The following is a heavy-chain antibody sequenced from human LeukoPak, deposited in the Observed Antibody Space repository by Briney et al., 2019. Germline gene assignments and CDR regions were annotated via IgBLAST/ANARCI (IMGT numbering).Heavy chain of an antibody. V-gene: IGHV1-24*01. Sequence: VSVKVSCKVSGYTLTELSMHWVRQAPGKGLGWMGGFDPEDGETIYAQKFQGRVTMTEDTSTDTAYMELSSLRSEDAAVYYCATGYRAAAGYFDYWGQGTLVTVSS. D-gene: IGHD6-13*01. CDR3: ATGYRAAAGYFDY. J-gene: IGHJ4*02. CDR1: GYTLTELS. CDR2: FDPEDGET.